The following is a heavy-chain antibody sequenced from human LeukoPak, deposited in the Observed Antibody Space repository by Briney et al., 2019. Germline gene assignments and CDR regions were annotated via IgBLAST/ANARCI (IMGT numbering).Heavy chain of an antibody. Sequence: ASVTVSCTASGYTFTDYYTHWLRQAPGQGLEWMGWINPNNDDTKYAQKFQGWVTMTKDTSINTAYMELRRLTSDDTAVYFCARVPGGLSYFFDRWGQGTLVTVSS. V-gene: IGHV1-2*04. D-gene: IGHD5-12*01. CDR2: INPNNDDT. CDR1: GYTFTDYY. J-gene: IGHJ4*02. CDR3: ARVPGGLSYFFDR.